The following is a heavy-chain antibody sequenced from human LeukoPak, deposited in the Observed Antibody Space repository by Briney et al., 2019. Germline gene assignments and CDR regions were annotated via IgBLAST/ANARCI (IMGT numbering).Heavy chain of an antibody. Sequence: SETLSLTCAVYGGSFSGYYWSWIRQPPGKGLEWIGEINHSGSTNYNPSLKSRVTISVDTSKNQFSLKLSSVTAADTAVYYCAREGLERDAFDIWGQGTMVTVSS. CDR2: INHSGST. CDR1: GGSFSGYY. D-gene: IGHD1-1*01. CDR3: AREGLERDAFDI. V-gene: IGHV4-34*01. J-gene: IGHJ3*02.